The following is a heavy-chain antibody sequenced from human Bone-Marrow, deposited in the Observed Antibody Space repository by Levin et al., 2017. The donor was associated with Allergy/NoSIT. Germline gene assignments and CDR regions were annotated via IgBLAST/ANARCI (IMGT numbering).Heavy chain of an antibody. J-gene: IGHJ4*02. V-gene: IGHV3-23*01. Sequence: PGGSLRLSCAASGFTFAAYGMNWVRQAPGKGLEWVAGITGTGGSTSYADSVKGRFTISRDNSKNTLSLLMNNLRAEDTAIYFCATDIVIVSAPYSFDYWGQGALVTVSS. CDR2: ITGTGGST. D-gene: IGHD2/OR15-2a*01. CDR3: ATDIVIVSAPYSFDY. CDR1: GFTFAAYG.